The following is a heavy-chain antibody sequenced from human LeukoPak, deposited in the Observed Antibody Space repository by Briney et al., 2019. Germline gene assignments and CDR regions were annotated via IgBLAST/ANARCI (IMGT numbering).Heavy chain of an antibody. V-gene: IGHV3-73*01. CDR2: IRSKANSYAT. D-gene: IGHD3-22*01. CDR3: TRGTYYYDYEPAG. J-gene: IGHJ4*02. CDR1: GFTFSGSA. Sequence: GGSLRLSCAASGFTFSGSAMHWVRQASGKGLEWVGRIRSKANSYATAYAASVKGRFTISRDDSKNTAYLQMNSLKTEDTAVYYCTRGTYYYDYEPAGWGQGTLVTVSS.